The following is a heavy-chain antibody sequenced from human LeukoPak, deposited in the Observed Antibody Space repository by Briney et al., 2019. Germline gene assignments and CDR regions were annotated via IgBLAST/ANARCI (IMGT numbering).Heavy chain of an antibody. D-gene: IGHD4-17*01. V-gene: IGHV4-39*01. Sequence: PSETLSLTCTVSGGSIRSSSYYWGWIRQPPGKGLEWIGTIYYSGSTYYNPSLKRRVTISVDTPKNQFSLKLRSVTAADTAVYYCARHPTDGDSVGYYYYYLDVWGKGTTVTVSS. CDR1: GGSIRSSSYY. J-gene: IGHJ6*03. CDR3: ARHPTDGDSVGYYYYYLDV. CDR2: IYYSGST.